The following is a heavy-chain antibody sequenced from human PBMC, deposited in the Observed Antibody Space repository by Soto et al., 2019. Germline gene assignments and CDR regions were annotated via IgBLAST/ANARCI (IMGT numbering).Heavy chain of an antibody. CDR2: ISSSSSTI. CDR1: GFTFSSYS. Sequence: GGSLRLSCEASGFTFSSYSMNWVRQAPGKGLKWVSYISSSSSTIYYADNVKGRFTISRDNAKNSLYLQMNSLRAEDTAVYYCARKTYYDFWSGYYAYMDVWGKGTTVTVSS. V-gene: IGHV3-48*01. J-gene: IGHJ6*03. CDR3: ARKTYYDFWSGYYAYMDV. D-gene: IGHD3-3*01.